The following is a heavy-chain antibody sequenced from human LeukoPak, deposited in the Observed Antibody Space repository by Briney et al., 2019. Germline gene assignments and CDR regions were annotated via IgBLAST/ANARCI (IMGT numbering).Heavy chain of an antibody. Sequence: GGSLRLSCAASGFTVSSNYMSWVRQAPGKGLEWVSVIYSGGSTYYADSVKGRFTISRDNSKNTLYRQMNSLRAEDTAVYYCARVGGDGYSLPFDYWGQGTLVTVSS. J-gene: IGHJ4*02. CDR1: GFTVSSNY. V-gene: IGHV3-66*02. D-gene: IGHD5-24*01. CDR2: IYSGGST. CDR3: ARVGGDGYSLPFDY.